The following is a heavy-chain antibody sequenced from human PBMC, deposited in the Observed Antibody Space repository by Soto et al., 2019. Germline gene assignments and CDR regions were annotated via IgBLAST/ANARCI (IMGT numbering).Heavy chain of an antibody. D-gene: IGHD3-10*01. CDR1: GFTFSRYA. J-gene: IGHJ4*02. V-gene: IGHV3-30*04. CDR2: ISRDGSNK. CDR3: VRSRNSAVADSFDF. Sequence: VQVVESGGGVVQPGRSLRLSCAASGFTFSRYAIHWVRQAPGKGLEWVAVISRDGSNKYYVDSVKGRFTISRDNSKNTLYLQMNSLRDEDTAVYYCVRSRNSAVADSFDFWGQGTLVTVSS.